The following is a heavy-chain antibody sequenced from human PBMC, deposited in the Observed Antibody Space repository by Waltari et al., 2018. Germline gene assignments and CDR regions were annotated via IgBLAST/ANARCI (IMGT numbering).Heavy chain of an antibody. Sequence: QVQLVQSGAEVTKPGASVKISCKTSEYSFTSSYIHWVRQAPGQGLGGMGINNPSGGSTIYAQKFQGRVNMTRDTSTSTVYMELSSLRSEDTAVYYCALDTGALWMDVWGQGTTVTVSS. V-gene: IGHV1-46*01. J-gene: IGHJ6*02. D-gene: IGHD2-21*01. CDR2: NNPSGGST. CDR3: ALDTGALWMDV. CDR1: EYSFTSSY.